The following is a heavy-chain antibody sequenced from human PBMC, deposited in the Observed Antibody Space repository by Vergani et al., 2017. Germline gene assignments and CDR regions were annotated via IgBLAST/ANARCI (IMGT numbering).Heavy chain of an antibody. CDR2: INHSGST. V-gene: IGHV4-34*01. CDR3: ARGRGALWGSYRLWGLDY. J-gene: IGHJ4*02. Sequence: QVQLQQWGAGLLKPSETLSLTCAVYGGSFSGYYWSWIRQPQGKGLEWIGEINHSGSTNYHPSLKSRVTISVDTSKNQFSLKLSSVTATGPAVYYCARGRGALWGSYRLWGLDYWEQRTLVSV. CDR1: GGSFSGYY. D-gene: IGHD3-16*02.